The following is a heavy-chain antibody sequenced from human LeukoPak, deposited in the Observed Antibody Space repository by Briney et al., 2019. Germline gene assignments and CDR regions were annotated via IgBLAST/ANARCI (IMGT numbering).Heavy chain of an antibody. V-gene: IGHV1-2*02. CDR3: ARDGTSVMVDFDY. J-gene: IGHJ4*02. D-gene: IGHD5-18*01. CDR1: GYTLTGYY. Sequence: ASVKVSCKASGYTLTGYYMHWVRQAPGQGPEWMGWINPNSGGTNYAQTFQGRVTMTRDTSISTAYMELSRLRSDDTAVYYCARDGTSVMVDFDYWGQGTLVTVSS. CDR2: INPNSGGT.